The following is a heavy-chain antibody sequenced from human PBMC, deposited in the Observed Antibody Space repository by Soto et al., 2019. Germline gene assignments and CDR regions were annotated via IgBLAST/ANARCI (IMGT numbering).Heavy chain of an antibody. CDR2: TFTGGST. V-gene: IGHV3-53*02. Sequence: EVQLVETGGGLIQPGGSLRLSCLASGFSVTTNYIIWVRQPSGKGLEWVSTTFTGGSTHYADSVKGRFSISRDNSKNTVYLQMNNLRVEDTAVYYCAKKPPSSIQGWAFGMDVWGQGTTVSVSS. D-gene: IGHD1-26*01. CDR3: AKKPPSSIQGWAFGMDV. J-gene: IGHJ6*02. CDR1: GFSVTTNY.